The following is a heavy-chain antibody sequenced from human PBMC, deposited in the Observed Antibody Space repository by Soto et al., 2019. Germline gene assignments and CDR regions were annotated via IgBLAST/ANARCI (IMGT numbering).Heavy chain of an antibody. CDR2: MNPNSGNT. V-gene: IGHV1-8*01. Sequence: QVQLVQSGAEVKKPGASVKVSCKASGDPFSNYDMKWVRQATGQGLEWMGWMNPNSGNTGYARKFQGRVTMTRNTSITTVYMELSSLRSEDTAVYYCARGLKGMDVWGQGPTVTVSS. CDR3: ARGLKGMDV. J-gene: IGHJ6*02. CDR1: GDPFSNYD.